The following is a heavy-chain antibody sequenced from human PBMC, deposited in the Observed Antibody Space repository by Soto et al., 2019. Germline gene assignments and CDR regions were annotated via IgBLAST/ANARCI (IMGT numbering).Heavy chain of an antibody. CDR2: FDPEDGET. Sequence: ASVKVSCKVSGYTLTELSMHWVRQAPGKGLVWMGGFDPEDGETIYAQKFQGRVTMTEDTSTDTAYMELSSLRSEDTAVYYCETVTYYYDSSGYHRAYFDYWGQGTLVTVSS. D-gene: IGHD3-22*01. CDR3: ETVTYYYDSSGYHRAYFDY. J-gene: IGHJ4*02. V-gene: IGHV1-24*01. CDR1: GYTLTELS.